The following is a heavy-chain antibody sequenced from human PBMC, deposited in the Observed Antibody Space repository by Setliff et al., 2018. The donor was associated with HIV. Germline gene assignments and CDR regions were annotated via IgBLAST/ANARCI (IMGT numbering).Heavy chain of an antibody. J-gene: IGHJ6*02. CDR3: ARFGVAYGTDV. D-gene: IGHD3-10*01. Sequence: GGSLRLSCAASGFTFSSYWMSWVRQAPGKGLEWVATIKPDASERSYLDSVKGRFTISRDNAKNSLFLQMNSLRADDTAVYYCARFGVAYGTDVWGQGTTVTVSS. CDR2: IKPDASER. V-gene: IGHV3-7*03. CDR1: GFTFSSYW.